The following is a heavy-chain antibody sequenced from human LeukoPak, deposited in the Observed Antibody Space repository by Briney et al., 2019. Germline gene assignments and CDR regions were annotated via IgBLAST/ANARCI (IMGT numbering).Heavy chain of an antibody. CDR2: MNPISGNT. CDR1: GYTFTSYD. CDR3: ARGLSPTVVDY. V-gene: IGHV1-8*02. Sequence: ASVKVSCKASGYTFTSYDIYWVRQATGQGPEWMGWMNPISGNTGYAPKFQGRVTMTRNTSINTAYMELSRLRSEDTAVYYCARGLSPTVVDYWGQGALVTVSS. J-gene: IGHJ4*02. D-gene: IGHD4-17*01.